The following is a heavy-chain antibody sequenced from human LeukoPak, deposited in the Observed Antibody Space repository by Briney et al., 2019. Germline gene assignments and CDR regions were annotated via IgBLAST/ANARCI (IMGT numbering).Heavy chain of an antibody. CDR3: NTDSLVRNY. J-gene: IGHJ4*02. CDR2: IKSKSNGGTT. V-gene: IGHV3-15*01. D-gene: IGHD3-10*01. CDR1: GFRFNSYG. Sequence: GGSLRLSCAASGFRFNSYGMTWVRLAPGKGLEWVGRIKSKSNGGTTDYATPVKGRFTISRDDSKNTLYLQMNSLKIEDTALYYCNTDSLVRNYWGQGTLVTVSS.